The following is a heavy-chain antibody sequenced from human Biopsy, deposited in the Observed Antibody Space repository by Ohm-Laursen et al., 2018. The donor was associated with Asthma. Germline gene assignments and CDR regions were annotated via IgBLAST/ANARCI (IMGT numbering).Heavy chain of an antibody. D-gene: IGHD6-13*01. Sequence: SLRLSCTASGFTFSNSGMHWVRQAPGKGLEWVAVIWFDGSNKYYVDSVRGRFTISRDNSKNTLYLQMNRLRAEDTAVYYCATDRFAGYSTSWYRGFWFDPWGQGTLVTVSS. CDR3: ATDRFAGYSTSWYRGFWFDP. J-gene: IGHJ5*02. V-gene: IGHV3-33*01. CDR2: IWFDGSNK. CDR1: GFTFSNSG.